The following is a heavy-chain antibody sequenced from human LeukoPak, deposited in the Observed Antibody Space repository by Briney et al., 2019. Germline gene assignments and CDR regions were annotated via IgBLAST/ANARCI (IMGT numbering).Heavy chain of an antibody. J-gene: IGHJ6*02. CDR2: IYYSGST. D-gene: IGHD1-1*01. Sequence: SETLSLTCTVSGGSISSYYWSWIRQPPGKGLEWIGYIYYSGSTNYNPSLKSRVTMSVDTSKNQFSLKLSSVTAADTAVYYCASQLVVGYYYYGMDVWGQGTTVTVSS. V-gene: IGHV4-59*12. CDR3: ASQLVVGYYYYGMDV. CDR1: GGSISSYY.